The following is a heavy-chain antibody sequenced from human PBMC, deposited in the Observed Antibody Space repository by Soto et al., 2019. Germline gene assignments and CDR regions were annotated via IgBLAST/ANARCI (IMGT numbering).Heavy chain of an antibody. V-gene: IGHV2-26*01. Sequence: QVTLKESAPVLVKPTETLTLTCSVSGFSLSNTKMGVTWIRQPPGKALEWLAHIFSEDEKSYSTSLKSSLTISKDTSKRQVVLTMTNLDPVYTATYSCARLLWDDSSGSYWEIDSWGQGTLVTVSS. CDR1: GFSLSNTKMG. J-gene: IGHJ4*02. CDR3: ARLLWDDSSGSYWEIDS. D-gene: IGHD3-22*01. CDR2: IFSEDEK.